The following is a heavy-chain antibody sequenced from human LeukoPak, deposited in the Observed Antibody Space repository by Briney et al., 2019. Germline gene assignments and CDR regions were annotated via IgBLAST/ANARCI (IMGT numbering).Heavy chain of an antibody. CDR2: IRFDGSNK. J-gene: IGHJ4*02. V-gene: IGHV3-30*02. CDR1: GFTFSNYG. D-gene: IGHD6-19*01. Sequence: GGSLRLSCAASGFTFSNYGVHWVRRAPGKGLEWVSFIRFDGSNKYYADSVKGRFTISRDNSKSTLLLQMNSLRAEDTAVYYCAKVRWDNSGWYYLDSWGQGTLVTVSS. CDR3: AKVRWDNSGWYYLDS.